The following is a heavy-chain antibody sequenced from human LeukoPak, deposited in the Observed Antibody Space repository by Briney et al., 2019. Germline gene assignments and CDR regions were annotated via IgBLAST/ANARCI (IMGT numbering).Heavy chain of an antibody. J-gene: IGHJ4*02. V-gene: IGHV3-7*01. CDR3: AKGGRGNGEVY. CDR1: GFTFSSYW. Sequence: GGSLRLSCAVSGFTFSSYWMNWVRQAPGKGLEWVANIKQDGSEKNYVDSVKGRFTISRDNSKSSLFLQMNDLRAEDTAVYYCAKGGRGNGEVYWGQGTLVTVSS. CDR2: IKQDGSEK. D-gene: IGHD2-8*01.